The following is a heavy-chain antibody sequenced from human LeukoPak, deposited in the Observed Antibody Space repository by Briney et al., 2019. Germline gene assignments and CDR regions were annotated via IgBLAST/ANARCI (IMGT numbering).Heavy chain of an antibody. CDR3: AKSPRYCNGGSCYSVY. Sequence: GGSLRLSCAASGFTFSSYAMSWVRQAPGKGLEWVSAISGSGGSTYYADSVKGRFTISRDNSKNTLYLQMNSLRAEDTAVYYCAKSPRYCNGGSCYSVYWGQGTLVTVSS. CDR2: ISGSGGST. J-gene: IGHJ4*02. V-gene: IGHV3-23*01. D-gene: IGHD2-15*01. CDR1: GFTFSSYA.